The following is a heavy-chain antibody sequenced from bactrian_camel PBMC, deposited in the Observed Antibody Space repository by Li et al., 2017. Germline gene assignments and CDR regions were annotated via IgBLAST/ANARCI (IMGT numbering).Heavy chain of an antibody. D-gene: IGHD4*01. CDR1: GYSIGSYY. J-gene: IGHJ4*01. V-gene: IGHV3S40*01. CDR2: IDKSGADGTT. Sequence: VQLVESGGGSVQSGGSLTLSCVASGYSIGSYYMGWFRQAPGKEREWVASIDKSGADGTTNYADSVKGRFTISEDKAEDTVYLQMASLKPEDTAVYSCKTDCPYRTYRDPPGTQVTVS.